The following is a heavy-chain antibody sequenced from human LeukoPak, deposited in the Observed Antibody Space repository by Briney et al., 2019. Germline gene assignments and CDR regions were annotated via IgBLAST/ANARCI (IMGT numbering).Heavy chain of an antibody. D-gene: IGHD6-13*01. V-gene: IGHV1-69*06. Sequence: ASVKVSCKASGGTFSSYAISWVRQAPGQGLEWMGGIIPIFGTANYAQKFQGRVTITADKSTSTAYMELSSLRSEDTAVYYCARDLVAAAGRNRFDIWGQGTMVTASS. CDR1: GGTFSSYA. CDR3: ARDLVAAAGRNRFDI. CDR2: IIPIFGTA. J-gene: IGHJ3*02.